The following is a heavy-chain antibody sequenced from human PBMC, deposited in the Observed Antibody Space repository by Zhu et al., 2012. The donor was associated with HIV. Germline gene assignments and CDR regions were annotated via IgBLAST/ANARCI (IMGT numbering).Heavy chain of an antibody. CDR2: IYYSGST. CDR1: GGSISSGDYY. D-gene: IGHD3-22*01. V-gene: IGHV4-30-4*08. J-gene: IGHJ3*02. CDR3: ARNLWRHYYDSSGSDAFDI. Sequence: QVQLQESGPGLVKPSQTLSLTCTVSGGSISSGDYYWSWIRQPPGKGLEWIGYIYYSGSTYYNPSLKSRLTISIDTSKNQFSLKLSSVTAADTAVYYCARNLWRHYYDSSGSDAFDIWAKGQWSPSLQ.